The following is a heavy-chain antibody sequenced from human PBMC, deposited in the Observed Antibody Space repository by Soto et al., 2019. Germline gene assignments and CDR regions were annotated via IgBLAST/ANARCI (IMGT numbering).Heavy chain of an antibody. J-gene: IGHJ4*02. CDR1: GPTFSNYA. D-gene: IGHD1-7*01. Sequence: GGSLRLSCATSGPTFSNYAMSWVRQAPGGGLEWVSSMSGSSSTTYYADSVRGRFTISRDRSKNTLYLQMSSLRAEDTALYYCAKNQERELPRVIDFWGQGTLVTVSS. V-gene: IGHV3-23*01. CDR2: MSGSSSTT. CDR3: AKNQERELPRVIDF.